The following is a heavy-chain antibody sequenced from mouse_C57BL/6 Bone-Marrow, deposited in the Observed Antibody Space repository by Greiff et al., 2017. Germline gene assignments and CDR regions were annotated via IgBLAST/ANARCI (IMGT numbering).Heavy chain of an antibody. Sequence: VQLQQPGAELVKPGASVKLSCKASGYTFTSYWMQWVKQRPGQGLEWIGEIDPSDSYTNYNQKFKGKATLTVDTSSSTAYMQLSSLTSEDSAVYYCPLDGAPWFAYWGQGTLVTVSA. CDR1: GYTFTSYW. CDR3: PLDGAPWFAY. J-gene: IGHJ3*01. V-gene: IGHV1-50*01. CDR2: IDPSDSYT.